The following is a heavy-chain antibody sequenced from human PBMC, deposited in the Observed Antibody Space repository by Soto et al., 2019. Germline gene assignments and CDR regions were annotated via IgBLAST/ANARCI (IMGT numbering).Heavy chain of an antibody. CDR3: AQYDGSAIKGYFDY. CDR1: GGSISSGAYY. D-gene: IGHD3-22*01. Sequence: SETLSLTCTVSGGSISSGAYYWSWIRQHPGKGLEWIGYINYSGITYYNPSLKSRLTLSVDTSKNQFSLKLSSVTISDTAVYFCAQYDGSAIKGYFDYWGQGIMVTVSS. V-gene: IGHV4-31*03. J-gene: IGHJ4*02. CDR2: INYSGIT.